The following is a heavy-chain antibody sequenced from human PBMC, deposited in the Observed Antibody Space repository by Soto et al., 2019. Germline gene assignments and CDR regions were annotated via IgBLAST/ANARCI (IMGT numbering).Heavy chain of an antibody. CDR1: GGSISSSSYY. Sequence: SETLSLTCTVSGGSISSSSYYWGWIRQPPGKGLEWIGSIFYSGSTYYNPSLKSRVTISVDTSKNQFSLKLSSVTAADTAGYCRSASCPFDYWGQGTLVT. J-gene: IGHJ4*02. V-gene: IGHV4-39*01. CDR3: SASCPFDY. CDR2: IFYSGST. D-gene: IGHD2-2*01.